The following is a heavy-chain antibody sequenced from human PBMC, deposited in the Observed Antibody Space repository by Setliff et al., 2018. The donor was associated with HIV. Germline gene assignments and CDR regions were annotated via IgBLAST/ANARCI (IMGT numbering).Heavy chain of an antibody. J-gene: IGHJ3*02. Sequence: ASVKVSCKASGYTCTSYAMKWVRQSPGQGLEWMGWINTNTGNPTYAQGFTGRLVFSLDTSVSTAYLPISSLKSEDTAVYYCARDSYHYGSGSYYQSGSDAFDIWGQGTMVTVSS. V-gene: IGHV7-4-1*02. CDR2: INTNTGNP. D-gene: IGHD3-10*01. CDR1: GYTCTSYA. CDR3: ARDSYHYGSGSYYQSGSDAFDI.